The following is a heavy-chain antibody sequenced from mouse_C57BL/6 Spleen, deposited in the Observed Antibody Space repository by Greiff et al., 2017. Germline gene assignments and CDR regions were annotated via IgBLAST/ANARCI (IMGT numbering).Heavy chain of an antibody. CDR2: IDPSDSYT. CDR3: ARSHYYGSSRYWYFDV. V-gene: IGHV1-69*01. Sequence: QVQLQQSGAELVMPGASVKLSCKASGYTFTSYWMHWVKQRPGQGLEWIGEIDPSDSYTNYNQKFKGKSTLTVDKSSSTAYMQLSSLTSEDSAVYYCARSHYYGSSRYWYFDVWGTGTTVTVSS. CDR1: GYTFTSYW. J-gene: IGHJ1*03. D-gene: IGHD1-1*01.